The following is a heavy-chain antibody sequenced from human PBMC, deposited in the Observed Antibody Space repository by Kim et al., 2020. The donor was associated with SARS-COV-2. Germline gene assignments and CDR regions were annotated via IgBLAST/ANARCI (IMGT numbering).Heavy chain of an antibody. V-gene: IGHV3-23*01. Sequence: GGSLRLSCSASGFSFSRYDIAWVRQAPGKGLEWVALIRSSGGTSFYADSVKGRFTISRDNPKNALFLQMSGLRAEDTAMYFCARADWYKFDYWGQGTLVT. CDR3: ARADWYKFDY. CDR2: IRSSGGTS. CDR1: GFSFSRYD. D-gene: IGHD1-20*01. J-gene: IGHJ4*02.